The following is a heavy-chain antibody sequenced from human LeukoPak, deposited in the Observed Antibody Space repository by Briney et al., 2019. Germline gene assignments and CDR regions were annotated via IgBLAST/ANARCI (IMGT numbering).Heavy chain of an antibody. CDR3: TTRDRVGATNH. J-gene: IGHJ5*02. D-gene: IGHD1-26*01. V-gene: IGHV3-15*01. CDR2: IKSKTDGGTT. CDR1: GFTLSDHF. Sequence: GGSLRLSCAASGFTLSDHFMDWVRQVPGKGLEWVGRIKSKTDGGTTDYAAPVKGRFTISRDDSKNTLYLQMNSLKTEDTAVYYCTTRDRVGATNHWGQGTLVTVSS.